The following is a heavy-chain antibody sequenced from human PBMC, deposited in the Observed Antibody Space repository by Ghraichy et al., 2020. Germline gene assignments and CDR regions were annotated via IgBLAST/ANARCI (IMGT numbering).Heavy chain of an antibody. CDR1: GFTFSTYC. J-gene: IGHJ4*02. Sequence: GESLNISCAASGFTFSTYCMHWVRQAPGKGLVWVSRINTDGTATYYAYSVKGRFTISSDNAKNTLYLQMNRLRAEDTAVYYCVRLWYGGYGRGFDYWGQGTLVTVSS. CDR2: INTDGTAT. D-gene: IGHD4-17*01. V-gene: IGHV3-74*01. CDR3: VRLWYGGYGRGFDY.